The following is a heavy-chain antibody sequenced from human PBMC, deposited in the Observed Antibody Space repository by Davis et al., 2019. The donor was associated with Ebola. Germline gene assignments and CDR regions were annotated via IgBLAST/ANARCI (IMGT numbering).Heavy chain of an antibody. J-gene: IGHJ4*02. D-gene: IGHD2-2*01. Sequence: GGSLRLSCAASGFTFSSYAMSWVRQAPGKGLEWVSSISGGGGRTDYADSVKGRFTFSRDNFKTTLYLQMNSLRAEDTAVYYCARDHDVVPADANFDYWGQGTLVTVSS. CDR2: ISGGGGRT. V-gene: IGHV3-23*01. CDR1: GFTFSSYA. CDR3: ARDHDVVPADANFDY.